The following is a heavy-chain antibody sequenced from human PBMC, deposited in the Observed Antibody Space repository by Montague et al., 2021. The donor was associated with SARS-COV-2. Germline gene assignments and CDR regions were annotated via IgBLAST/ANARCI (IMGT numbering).Heavy chain of an antibody. D-gene: IGHD2-15*01. CDR2: INHSGTT. J-gene: IGHJ5*01. Sequence: SETLSLTCAVYGGSVSGYYWNWIRQPPGKGLGWMGEINHSGTTNSNPSLKSRVTISVDTSKNQFSLKLSSVTAADTAVYYCARGVGVVVDRDYSARCGSFDSWGQGTLVSVSS. CDR3: ARGVGVVVDRDYSARCGSFDS. V-gene: IGHV4-34*01. CDR1: GGSVSGYY.